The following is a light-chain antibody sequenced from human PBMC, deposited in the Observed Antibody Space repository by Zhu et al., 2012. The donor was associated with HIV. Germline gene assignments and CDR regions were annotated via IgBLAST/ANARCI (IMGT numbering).Light chain of an antibody. V-gene: IGKV1-39*01. CDR2: STS. Sequence: DIQMTQSPSSLSVSVGDRVTITCRASQTVGQYLHWYQQRSGKAPKLLIYSTSTLQTGVPSRFSGSGFGTDFTLTISSLQPEDFATYYCLQSYAAPYTFGQG. CDR3: LQSYAAPYT. J-gene: IGKJ2*01. CDR1: QTVGQY.